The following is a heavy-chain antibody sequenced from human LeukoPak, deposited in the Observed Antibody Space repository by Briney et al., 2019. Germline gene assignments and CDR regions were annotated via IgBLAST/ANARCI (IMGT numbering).Heavy chain of an antibody. CDR2: IYYSGST. V-gene: IGHV4-59*01. Sequence: PSETLSLTCTVSGGSISSYYWSWIRQPPGKGLEWIGNIYYSGSTNYNPSLKSRVTISVDTSKNQFSLKLSSVTAADTAVYYCARSGVARHYMDVWGKGTTVTVSS. CDR3: ARSGVARHYMDV. CDR1: GGSISSYY. J-gene: IGHJ6*03. D-gene: IGHD5-12*01.